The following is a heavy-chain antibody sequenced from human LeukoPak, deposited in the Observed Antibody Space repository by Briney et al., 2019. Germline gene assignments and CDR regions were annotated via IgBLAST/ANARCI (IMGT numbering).Heavy chain of an antibody. CDR3: ARVPINYGGNSAYDAFDI. CDR2: IHSGGST. J-gene: IGHJ3*02. D-gene: IGHD4-23*01. CDR1: GFTVSSNY. Sequence: PGGSLRLSCAASGFTVSSNYMSWIRQAPGKGLEWVSVIHSGGSTYYADSVKGRFTISRDNSKNTLYLQMNSLRAEDTAVYYCARVPINYGGNSAYDAFDIWGQGTMVTVSS. V-gene: IGHV3-53*01.